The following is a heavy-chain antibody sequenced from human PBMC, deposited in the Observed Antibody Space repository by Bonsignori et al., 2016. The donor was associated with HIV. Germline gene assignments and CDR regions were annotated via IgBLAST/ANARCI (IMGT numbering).Heavy chain of an antibody. D-gene: IGHD3-10*01. CDR2: IYYGGNT. Sequence: QLQLQESGPGLVKPSETLSLTCTVSGGSISRSSYYWGWVRQPPGKGLEWIGNIYYGGNTHYNPALKSRVTISVDTSKNQFSLNLTSVTGADTALYYCARLYGSGLDYWGQGRLVTVSS. V-gene: IGHV4-39*07. CDR1: GGSISRSSYY. J-gene: IGHJ4*02. CDR3: ARLYGSGLDY.